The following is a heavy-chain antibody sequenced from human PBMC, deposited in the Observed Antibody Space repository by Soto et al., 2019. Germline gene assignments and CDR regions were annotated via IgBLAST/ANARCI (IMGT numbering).Heavy chain of an antibody. CDR3: ARVYDILTGYYAPYFDY. V-gene: IGHV3-7*01. D-gene: IGHD3-9*01. CDR2: IKQDGSEK. J-gene: IGHJ4*02. CDR1: GYTFTSYY. Sequence: GASVKVSCKASGYTFTSYYMHWVRQAPGKGLEWVANIKQDGSEKYYVDSVKGRFTISRDNAKNSLYLQMNSLRAEDTAVYYCARVYDILTGYYAPYFDYWGQGTLVTVSS.